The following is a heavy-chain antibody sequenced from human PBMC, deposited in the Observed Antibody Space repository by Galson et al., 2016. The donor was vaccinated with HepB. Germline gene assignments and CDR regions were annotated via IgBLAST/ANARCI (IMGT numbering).Heavy chain of an antibody. CDR3: ARDPSGSGSSAAYWYFDL. CDR1: GFTFSNYA. V-gene: IGHV3-30-3*01. CDR2: ISYDGNNK. D-gene: IGHD1-26*01. J-gene: IGHJ2*01. Sequence: SLRLSCADSGFTFSNYAMHWVRQAPGKGLEWVAFISYDGNNKYYADSVKGRFTISRDNSKNTLYLQMNSLRVEDTTVYYCARDPSGSGSSAAYWYFDLWGRGTLVTVSS.